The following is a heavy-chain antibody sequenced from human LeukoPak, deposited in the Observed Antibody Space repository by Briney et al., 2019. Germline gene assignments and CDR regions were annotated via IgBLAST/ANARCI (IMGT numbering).Heavy chain of an antibody. CDR1: GFTFSSYS. Sequence: GGSLRLSCAASGFTFSSYSMNWVRQAPGKGLEWVSSISSSSSYIYYADSVKGRFTISSDNAKNSLYLQMNSLRAEDTAVYYCATQLAVVTPGAFDIWGQGTMVTVSS. CDR3: ATQLAVVTPGAFDI. V-gene: IGHV3-21*01. J-gene: IGHJ3*02. D-gene: IGHD2-15*01. CDR2: ISSSSSYI.